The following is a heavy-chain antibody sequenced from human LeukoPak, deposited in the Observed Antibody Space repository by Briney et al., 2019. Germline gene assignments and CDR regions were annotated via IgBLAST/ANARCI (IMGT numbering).Heavy chain of an antibody. Sequence: ASVKVSYKASGYTFTTYGISWVRQAPGQGLEWMGWISAYNGNTNYAQKLQSRVTMTTDTSTSTAYMELRSLRSDDTAVYYCARGSYREPREYYFDYWGQGTLVTVSS. V-gene: IGHV1-18*01. CDR2: ISAYNGNT. CDR1: GYTFTTYG. CDR3: ARGSYREPREYYFDY. D-gene: IGHD5-18*01. J-gene: IGHJ4*02.